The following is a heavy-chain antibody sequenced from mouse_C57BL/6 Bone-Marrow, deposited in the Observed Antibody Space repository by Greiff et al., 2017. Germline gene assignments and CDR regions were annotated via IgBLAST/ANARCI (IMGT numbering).Heavy chain of an antibody. J-gene: IGHJ3*01. CDR1: GFSLTSYG. D-gene: IGHD1-1*01. V-gene: IGHV2-9*01. CDR3: AKVAGSSFFAY. CDR2: IWGGGST. Sequence: QVQLKESRPGLVAPSPSLSIPCTVSGFSLTSYGVDWVRQPPGKGLEWLGVIWGGGSTNYNSALMSRLSISKDNSKSQVFLKMNSLQTDDTAMYYCAKVAGSSFFAYWGQGTLVTVSA.